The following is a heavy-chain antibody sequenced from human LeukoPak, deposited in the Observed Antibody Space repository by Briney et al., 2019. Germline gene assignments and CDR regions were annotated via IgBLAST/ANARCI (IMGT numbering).Heavy chain of an antibody. D-gene: IGHD2-21*02. J-gene: IGHJ3*02. V-gene: IGHV3-11*05. CDR2: ISTSGNYI. CDR1: GFTFSDYY. CDR3: ARDHIVVVTANWGGAFDI. Sequence: GGSLRLSCAASGFTFSDYYMSWIRQAPGKGLEWVSYISTSGNYIKDADSVKGRFTISRDNAKNSLFLRMSSLRVEDTAVYYCARDHIVVVTANWGGAFDIWGQGTMVTVSS.